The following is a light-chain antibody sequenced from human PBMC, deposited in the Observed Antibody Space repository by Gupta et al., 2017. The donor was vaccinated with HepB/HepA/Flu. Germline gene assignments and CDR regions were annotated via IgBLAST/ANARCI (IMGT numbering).Light chain of an antibody. J-gene: IGKJ2*01. CDR3: QQRYNTPYT. V-gene: IGKV4-1*01. CDR2: CAS. Sequence: DIVMTQSQDSLAVTLGEGATINCRSSQHHLYTPNNRNHLAWYRQKPGQPPDLLIYCASTRASGVPDRFSGSGSGTEFTLTISSLQAEDVAVYYCQQRYNTPYTFGQGTRLDIK. CDR1: QHHLYTPNNRNH.